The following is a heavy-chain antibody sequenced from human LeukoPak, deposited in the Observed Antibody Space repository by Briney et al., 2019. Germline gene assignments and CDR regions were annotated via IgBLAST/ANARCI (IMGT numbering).Heavy chain of an antibody. J-gene: IGHJ4*02. CDR1: GGSISSGGYS. D-gene: IGHD1-1*01. Sequence: SQTLSLTCAVSGGSISSGGYSWSWIRQPPGKGLEWIGYIYHSGSTYYNPSLKSRVTISVDRSKNQFSLKLSSVTAADTAVYYCARNWYLGYWGQGTLVTVSS. CDR2: IYHSGST. CDR3: ARNWYLGY. V-gene: IGHV4-30-2*01.